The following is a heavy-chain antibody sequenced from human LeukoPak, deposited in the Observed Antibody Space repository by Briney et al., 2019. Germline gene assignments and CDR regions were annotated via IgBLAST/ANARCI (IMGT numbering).Heavy chain of an antibody. CDR1: GFSISDYS. D-gene: IGHD6-19*01. V-gene: IGHV3-48*02. CDR2: ISSNNIM. CDR3: ARDRAVAGHTYWYFDL. Sequence: PGGSLRLSCVVSGFSISDYSMNWVRQAPGKELEWVSYISSNNIMYYADSVKGRFTISRDNGKNSLYLQMNSLRDEDTAVYYCARDRAVAGHTYWYFDLWGRGTLVTVSS. J-gene: IGHJ2*01.